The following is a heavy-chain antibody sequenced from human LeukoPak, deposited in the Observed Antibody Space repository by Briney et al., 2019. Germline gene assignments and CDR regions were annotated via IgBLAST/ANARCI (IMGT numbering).Heavy chain of an antibody. D-gene: IGHD4-17*01. CDR3: VRNDYGDYKNFQH. CDR2: ISANGAST. Sequence: GGSLRLSCAVSGFAFTSSAMSWVRQAPGKGLEWVSGISANGASTYDADFVKGRFTISRDNSKNTLYLQMDSLRAEDTAVYYCVRNDYGDYKNFQHWGQGTLVTVSS. V-gene: IGHV3-23*01. J-gene: IGHJ1*01. CDR1: GFAFTSSA.